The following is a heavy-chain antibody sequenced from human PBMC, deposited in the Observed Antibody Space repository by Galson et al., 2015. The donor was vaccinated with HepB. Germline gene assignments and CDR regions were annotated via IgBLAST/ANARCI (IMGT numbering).Heavy chain of an antibody. CDR3: ARDKNTNWNPTQGVWDNAYDI. CDR1: GFTVSSNY. V-gene: IGHV3-66*01. Sequence: SLRLSCAASGFTVSSNYISWVRQAPGKGLEWVSIIYAGGSTYYADSVKGRFTISRDNSKNTLYLQMNSLRAEDTAVYYCARDKNTNWNPTQGVWDNAYDIWGQGTMVTVSS. CDR2: IYAGGST. D-gene: IGHD1-1*01. J-gene: IGHJ3*02.